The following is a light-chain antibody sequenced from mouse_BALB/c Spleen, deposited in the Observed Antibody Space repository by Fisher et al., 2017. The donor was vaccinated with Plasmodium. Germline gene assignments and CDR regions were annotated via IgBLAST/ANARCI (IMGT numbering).Light chain of an antibody. V-gene: IGKV1-135*01. CDR3: SQSTHLPLT. J-gene: IGKJ5*01. CDR1: QSLLDSNGRTY. Sequence: DIVMTQSTLTLSVTIGQPASISCKSSQSLLDSNGRTYLNWLLQRPGQSPKRLIYLVSKLDSGVPDRFTGSGSGTDFTLKISRVEAEDLGVYFCSQSTHLPLTFGAGTRLELK. CDR2: LVS.